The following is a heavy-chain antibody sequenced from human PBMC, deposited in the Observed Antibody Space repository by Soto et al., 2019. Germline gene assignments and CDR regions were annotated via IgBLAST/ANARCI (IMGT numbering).Heavy chain of an antibody. CDR2: IYPGDSDT. V-gene: IGHV5-51*01. CDR3: ARSGELHTVLGTTDYYYYGMDV. CDR1: GYSFTSYW. J-gene: IGHJ6*02. D-gene: IGHD1-26*01. Sequence: GESLKISCKGSGYSFTSYWIGWVRQMPGKGLEWMGIIYPGDSDTRYSPSFQGQVTISADKSISTAYLQLSSLKASDTAMYYWARSGELHTVLGTTDYYYYGMDVWGQGTTLPVCS.